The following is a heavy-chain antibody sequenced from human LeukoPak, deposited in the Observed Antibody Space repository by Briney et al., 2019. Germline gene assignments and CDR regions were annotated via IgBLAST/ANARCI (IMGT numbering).Heavy chain of an antibody. CDR3: VKLRTGTATNFDY. D-gene: IGHD1-1*01. V-gene: IGHV3-23*01. J-gene: IGHJ4*02. Sequence: PGGSLRLSCAASGFTFSSYAMSWVRQAPGKGLGWVSGISGAEGSTYYADSVKGRFTISRDNSKDTLYLQMNSLRAEDTAIYYCVKLRTGTATNFDYWGQGTLVTVSS. CDR1: GFTFSSYA. CDR2: ISGAEGST.